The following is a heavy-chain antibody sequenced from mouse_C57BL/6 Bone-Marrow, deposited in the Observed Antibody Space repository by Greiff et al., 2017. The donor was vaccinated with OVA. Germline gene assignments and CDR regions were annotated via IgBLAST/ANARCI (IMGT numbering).Heavy chain of an antibody. D-gene: IGHD1-1*01. J-gene: IGHJ2*01. V-gene: IGHV1-69*01. CDR1: GYTFTSYW. Sequence: QVQLQQPGAELVMPGASVKLSCKASGYTFTSYWMHLVKQRPGQGLEWIGEIDPSDSYTNYNQKFKGKFTLTVDKSSSTAYMQLSSLTSEDSAVYYCARNYGSRRDYYFDYWGQGTTLTVSS. CDR2: IDPSDSYT. CDR3: ARNYGSRRDYYFDY.